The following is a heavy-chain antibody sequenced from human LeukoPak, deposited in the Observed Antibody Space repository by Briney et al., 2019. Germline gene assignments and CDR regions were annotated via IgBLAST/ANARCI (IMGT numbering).Heavy chain of an antibody. CDR2: IYHSGST. Sequence: SETLSLTCAVSGGSISSSNWWSWVRQPPGKGLEWIGEIYHSGSTNYNPSLSGRVAISLDKSRNHFTLMVTAVTAADTAFYYCAGKGPEHLPTYFDHWGRGILVTVSS. CDR1: GGSISSSNW. J-gene: IGHJ4*02. CDR3: AGKGPEHLPTYFDH. V-gene: IGHV4-4*02. D-gene: IGHD2-21*01.